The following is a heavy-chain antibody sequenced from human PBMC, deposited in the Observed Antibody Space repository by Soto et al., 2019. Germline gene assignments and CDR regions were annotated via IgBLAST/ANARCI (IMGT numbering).Heavy chain of an antibody. D-gene: IGHD6-19*01. V-gene: IGHV3-30-3*01. J-gene: IGHJ4*02. CDR2: ISYDGSNK. CDR3: ARDKSPYSSGWHNRHFDY. CDR1: GFTFSSYA. Sequence: QVQLVESGGGVVQPGRSLRLSCAASGFTFSSYAMHWVRQAPGKGLEWVAVISYDGSNKYYADSVKGRFTISRDNSKNTXXLQMNSLRAEDTAVYYCARDKSPYSSGWHNRHFDYWGQGTLVTVSS.